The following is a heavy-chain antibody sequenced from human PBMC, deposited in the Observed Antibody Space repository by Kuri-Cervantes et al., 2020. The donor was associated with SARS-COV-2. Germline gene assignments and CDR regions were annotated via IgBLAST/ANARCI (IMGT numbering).Heavy chain of an antibody. CDR2: ISGYNGNT. D-gene: IGHD6-6*01. V-gene: IGHV1-18*04. CDR3: ARVGRAARLTAPYLDY. Sequence: ASVKVSCKASGYTFTGYYMHWVRQAPGQGLEWMGWISGYNGNTKFAQKLQGRVTMTTDTSTNTAYLEVRSLRSDDTAVYYCARVGRAARLTAPYLDYWGQGTLVTVSS. CDR1: GYTFTGYY. J-gene: IGHJ4*02.